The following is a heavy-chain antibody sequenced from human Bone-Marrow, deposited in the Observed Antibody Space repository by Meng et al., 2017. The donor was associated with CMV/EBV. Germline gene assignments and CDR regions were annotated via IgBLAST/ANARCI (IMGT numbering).Heavy chain of an antibody. V-gene: IGHV3-69-1*02. J-gene: IGHJ3*02. CDR1: GFTFSDYE. D-gene: IGHD3-16*01. Sequence: GESLKISCEASGFTFSDYEMNWVRQAPGKGLEWIAYISGGSTIYYADVVKGRFTISRDNAKNSLYLQMSSLRVEDTAVYYCARDPVGGAWIHDAFDIWGQGTVVTVSS. CDR3: ARDPVGGAWIHDAFDI. CDR2: ISGGSTI.